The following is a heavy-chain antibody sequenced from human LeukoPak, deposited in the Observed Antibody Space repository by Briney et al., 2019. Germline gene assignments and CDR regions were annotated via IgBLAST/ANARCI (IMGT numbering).Heavy chain of an antibody. CDR3: ATHKSVSPPDY. J-gene: IGHJ4*02. CDR2: IYPGDSDT. V-gene: IGHV5-51*01. CDR1: GYSFTSYW. Sequence: GESLKISCKGSGYSFTSYWIGWVRQMPGKGLEWMGIIYPGDSDTRYSPSFQGQVTISANKSISTAYLQWRSLKASDTATYYCATHKSVSPPDYWGQGTLVTVSS.